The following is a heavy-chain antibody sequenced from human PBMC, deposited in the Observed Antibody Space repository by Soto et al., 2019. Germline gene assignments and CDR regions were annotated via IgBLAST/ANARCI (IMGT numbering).Heavy chain of an antibody. CDR2: IYWNDDK. V-gene: IGHV2-5*01. CDR1: GFSLSTSGVG. Sequence: SGPTLVNPTQTLTLTCTFSGFSLSTSGVGVGWIRQPPGKALEWLALIYWNDDKRYSPSLKSRLTITKDTSKNQVVLTMTNMDPVDTATYYCAPSAELRFLEWLSWDVWGQGTTVTVSS. J-gene: IGHJ6*02. CDR3: APSAELRFLEWLSWDV. D-gene: IGHD3-3*01.